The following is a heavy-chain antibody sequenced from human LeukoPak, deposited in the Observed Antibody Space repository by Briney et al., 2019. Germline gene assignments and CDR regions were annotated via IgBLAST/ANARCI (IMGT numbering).Heavy chain of an antibody. D-gene: IGHD6-19*01. Sequence: PSETLSLTCTVSGGSVSSDSYYWSWIRQPPGKGLEWIGYIYYSGSTNYNPSLKSRVTISVDTSKNQFSLKLSSVTAADTAVYYCARGGSGWYSHAFDIWGQGTMVTVSS. V-gene: IGHV4-61*01. CDR1: GGSVSSDSYY. CDR2: IYYSGST. CDR3: ARGGSGWYSHAFDI. J-gene: IGHJ3*02.